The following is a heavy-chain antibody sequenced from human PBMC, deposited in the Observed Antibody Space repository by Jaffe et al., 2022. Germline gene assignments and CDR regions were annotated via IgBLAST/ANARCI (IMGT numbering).Heavy chain of an antibody. CDR2: IYHSGST. CDR1: GGSISSSNW. CDR3: ARKVVTAIAYYYYYMDV. J-gene: IGHJ6*03. V-gene: IGHV4-4*02. Sequence: QVQLQESGPGLVKPSGTLSLTCAVSGGSISSSNWWSWIRQPPGKGLEWIGEIYHSGSTNYNPSLKSRVTISVDKSKNQFSLKLSSVTAADTAVYYCARKVVTAIAYYYYYMDVWGKGTTVTVSS. D-gene: IGHD2-21*02.